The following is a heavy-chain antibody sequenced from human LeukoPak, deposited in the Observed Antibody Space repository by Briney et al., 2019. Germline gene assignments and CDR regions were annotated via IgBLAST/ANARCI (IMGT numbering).Heavy chain of an antibody. CDR1: GFTFSSYS. CDR3: AKDPVHWYSSSSEYFQH. CDR2: ISGSGGST. D-gene: IGHD6-6*01. J-gene: IGHJ1*01. V-gene: IGHV3-23*01. Sequence: PGGSLRLSCAASGFTFSSYSMSWVRQAPGKGLEWVSPISGSGGSTYYADSVKRRLTISRDNYKSTLYLQMNSLRAEDTAVYYCAKDPVHWYSSSSEYFQHWGQGTLVTVSS.